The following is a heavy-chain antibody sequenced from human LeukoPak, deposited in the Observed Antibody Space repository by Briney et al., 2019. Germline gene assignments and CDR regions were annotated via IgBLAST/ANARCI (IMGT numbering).Heavy chain of an antibody. CDR2: INHSGST. CDR3: ARAEGLLWFGELLSHYFDY. J-gene: IGHJ4*02. Sequence: PSETLSLTCAVYGGSFSGYYWSWIRQPPGKGLEWIGEINHSGSTNHIPSLKSRLTISVDTSKNQFSLKLSSVTAADTAVYYCARAEGLLWFGELLSHYFDYWGQGTLVTVSS. CDR1: GGSFSGYY. V-gene: IGHV4-34*01. D-gene: IGHD3-10*01.